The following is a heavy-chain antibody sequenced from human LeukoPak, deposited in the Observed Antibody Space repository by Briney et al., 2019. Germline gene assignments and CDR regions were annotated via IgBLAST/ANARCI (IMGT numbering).Heavy chain of an antibody. V-gene: IGHV4-59*08. D-gene: IGHD1-26*01. J-gene: IGHJ5*02. CDR2: IYYSGST. CDR1: GGSISSYY. CDR3: ARGGTYGTNWFDP. Sequence: SETLSLTCTVSGGSISSYYWSWIRQPPGKGLEWIGYIYYSGSTDYNPSLKSRVTISVDTSKSQFSLKLSSVTAADTAVYYCARGGTYGTNWFDPWGQGTLVTVSS.